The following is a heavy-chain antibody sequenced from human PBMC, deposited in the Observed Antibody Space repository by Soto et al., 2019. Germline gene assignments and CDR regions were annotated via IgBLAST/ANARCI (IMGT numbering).Heavy chain of an antibody. J-gene: IGHJ3*02. CDR1: GGSISSSIW. CDR3: ARRETLVRGAPLFRRRPSNDGFDI. D-gene: IGHD3-10*01. V-gene: IGHV4-4*02. Sequence: LSLTCAVSGGSISSSIWWSWVRQPPGKGLEWIGEIYHSGRTNYSPSLKSRVTISVDTSKNQFSLKLSSVTAADTAVYYCARRETLVRGAPLFRRRPSNDGFDIWGQGTMVTVSS. CDR2: IYHSGRT.